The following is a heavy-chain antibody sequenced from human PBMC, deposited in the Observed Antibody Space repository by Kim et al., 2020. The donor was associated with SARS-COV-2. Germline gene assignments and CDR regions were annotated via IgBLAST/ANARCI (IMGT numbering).Heavy chain of an antibody. CDR2: IRTGAL. D-gene: IGHD2-15*01. Sequence: GGSLRLSCAASGFTFNSYSMNWVRQAPGKGLEWISYIRTGALYNADSVKGRFTISRDNAKNSLSLQMNSLRDDDTAVYYCARDRRWTFDVWGQGTMVTVS. CDR1: GFTFNSYS. V-gene: IGHV3-48*02. CDR3: ARDRRWTFDV. J-gene: IGHJ3*01.